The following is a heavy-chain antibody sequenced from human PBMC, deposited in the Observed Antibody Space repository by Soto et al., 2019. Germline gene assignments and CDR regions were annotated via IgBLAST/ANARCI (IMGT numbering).Heavy chain of an antibody. CDR2: IWYDGSNK. D-gene: IGHD4-4*01. Sequence: GGSLRLSCAASGFTFSSYCMHWVRQAPGKGLEWVAVIWYDGSNKYYADSVKGRFTISRDNSKNTLYLQMNSLRAEDTAVYYCATDGAGHSNYYYYYSMDVWGQGTTVTVSS. CDR1: GFTFSSYC. V-gene: IGHV3-33*01. J-gene: IGHJ6*02. CDR3: ATDGAGHSNYYYYYSMDV.